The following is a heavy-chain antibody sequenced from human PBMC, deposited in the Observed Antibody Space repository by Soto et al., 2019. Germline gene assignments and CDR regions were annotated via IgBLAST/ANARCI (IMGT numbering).Heavy chain of an antibody. CDR1: GFNFDDYA. Sequence: EVQLVESGGGLVQPGRSLRLSCAASGFNFDDYAMNWVRQAPGKGLEWVSGISWNGAYIGYADSVKRRFTISRDNATNSLTLQMTRLRPADTALYYWTRDTFKTITTSDYWGQGTLGTVSS. D-gene: IGHD1-1*01. V-gene: IGHV3-9*01. CDR3: TRDTFKTITTSDY. J-gene: IGHJ4*02. CDR2: ISWNGAYI.